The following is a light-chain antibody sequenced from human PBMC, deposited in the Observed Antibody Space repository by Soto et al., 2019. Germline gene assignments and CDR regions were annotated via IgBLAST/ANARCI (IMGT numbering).Light chain of an antibody. CDR2: GAS. CDR1: QSVSNN. J-gene: IGKJ2*01. CDR3: QQYNNWPPYT. Sequence: ETVMTQSPATLSVSPGERATLSCGASQSVSNNLAWYQQKPGQAPRVLIYGASTRATGIPARFSGSGSGTEFTLTISSLQPEDFAVYFCQQYNNWPPYTFGQGTKLEIK. V-gene: IGKV3-15*01.